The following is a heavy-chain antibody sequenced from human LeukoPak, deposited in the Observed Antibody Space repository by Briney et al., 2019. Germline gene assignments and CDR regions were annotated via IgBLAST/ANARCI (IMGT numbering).Heavy chain of an antibody. J-gene: IGHJ4*02. Sequence: PSETLSLTRTVSGGSISSSYYYWGWIRQPPGKGLEWIGSIYYSGSTDYNPSLKSRVTISVDTSKKQFSLKLNSVTAADTAVYYCATASSGSYYYFDYWGQGTLVTVSS. D-gene: IGHD1-26*01. CDR2: IYYSGST. CDR3: ATASSGSYYYFDY. V-gene: IGHV4-39*01. CDR1: GGSISSSYYY.